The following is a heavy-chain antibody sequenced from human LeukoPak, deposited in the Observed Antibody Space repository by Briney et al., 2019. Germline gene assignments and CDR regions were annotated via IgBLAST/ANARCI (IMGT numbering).Heavy chain of an antibody. D-gene: IGHD1-1*01. Sequence: GGSLRLSCAASGFTFSDYYMSWIRQAPGKGLESLSYISSSSSYTNYADSVKGRFTISRDNSKNSLYLQMNSLRAEDTAVYYCARGGAGTTGLSYYWGQGTLVTVSS. CDR2: ISSSSSYT. J-gene: IGHJ4*02. CDR1: GFTFSDYY. CDR3: ARGGAGTTGLSYY. V-gene: IGHV3-11*05.